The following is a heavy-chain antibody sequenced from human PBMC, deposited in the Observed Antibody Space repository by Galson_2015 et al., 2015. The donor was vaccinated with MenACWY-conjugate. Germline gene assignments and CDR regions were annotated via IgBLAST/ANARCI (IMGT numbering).Heavy chain of an antibody. V-gene: IGHV1-24*01. Sequence: SVKVSCKVSGHTLSELHTHWVRQAPGKGLEWMGGFDPEDGETIYAQKFQGRVTMTEDTSTDTAYMELRSLRSDDTAVYYCSRDRVVNYLPYSAMIRGEAMDVWGQGTTVTVSS. CDR1: GHTLSELH. CDR3: SRDRVVNYLPYSAMIRGEAMDV. CDR2: FDPEDGET. J-gene: IGHJ6*02. D-gene: IGHD3-10*01.